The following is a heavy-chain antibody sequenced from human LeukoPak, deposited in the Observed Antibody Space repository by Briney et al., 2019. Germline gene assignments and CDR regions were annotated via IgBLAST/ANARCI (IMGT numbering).Heavy chain of an antibody. CDR2: IYTSGST. CDR3: ARQSRVLRHYYGSGSYYKN. D-gene: IGHD3-10*01. J-gene: IGHJ4*02. Sequence: SETLSLTCTVSGGSISSGSYCWSWIRQPAGTGLEWIGHIYTSGSTNYNPSLKSRVTMSVDTSKNQFSLKLSSVTAADTAVYYCARQSRVLRHYYGSGSYYKNWGQGTLVTVSS. CDR1: GGSISSGSYC. V-gene: IGHV4-61*09.